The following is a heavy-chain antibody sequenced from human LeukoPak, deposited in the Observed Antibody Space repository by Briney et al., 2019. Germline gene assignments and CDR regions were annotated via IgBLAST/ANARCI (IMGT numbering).Heavy chain of an antibody. CDR2: ISGSGGST. Sequence: PGGSLRLSCAASGFTFSSYAMSWVRQAPGKGLEWVSAISGSGGSTYYADSVKGRFTISRDNSKNTLYPQMNSLRAEDTAVYYCAKGLVRTTVSWFDPWGQGTLVTVSS. V-gene: IGHV3-23*01. CDR1: GFTFSSYA. J-gene: IGHJ5*02. CDR3: AKGLVRTTVSWFDP. D-gene: IGHD4-17*01.